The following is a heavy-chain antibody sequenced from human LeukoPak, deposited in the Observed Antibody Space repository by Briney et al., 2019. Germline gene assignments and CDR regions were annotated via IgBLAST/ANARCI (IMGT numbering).Heavy chain of an antibody. J-gene: IGHJ4*02. D-gene: IGHD1-26*01. CDR1: GFTVSSNY. V-gene: IGHV3-66*01. Sequence: QPGGSLRLSCAASGFTVSSNYMSWVRQAPRKGLEWVSVIYSGGSTYYADSVKGRFTISRDNSKNTLYLHMNSLRAEDTAVYYCARESGSYSYFDYWGQGSLVTVSS. CDR2: IYSGGST. CDR3: ARESGSYSYFDY.